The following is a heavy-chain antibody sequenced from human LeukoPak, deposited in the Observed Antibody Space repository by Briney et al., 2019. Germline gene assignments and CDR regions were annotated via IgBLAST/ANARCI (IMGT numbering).Heavy chain of an antibody. CDR3: AREDYCSSTSCYGGWLRYYFDY. D-gene: IGHD2-2*01. V-gene: IGHV3-30-3*01. CDR2: ISYDGSNK. Sequence: GRSLRLSCAASGFTFSSYAMHWVRQAPGKGLEWVAVISYDGSNKYYADSVKGRFTISRDNSKSTLYLQMNSLRAEDTAVYYCAREDYCSSTSCYGGWLRYYFDYWGQGTLVTVSS. CDR1: GFTFSSYA. J-gene: IGHJ4*02.